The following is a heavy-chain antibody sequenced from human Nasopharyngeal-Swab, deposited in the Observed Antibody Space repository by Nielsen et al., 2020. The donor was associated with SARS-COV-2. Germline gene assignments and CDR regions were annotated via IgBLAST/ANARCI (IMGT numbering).Heavy chain of an antibody. V-gene: IGHV3-30-3*01. J-gene: IGHJ5*02. D-gene: IGHD2-2*02. CDR2: ISYDGSNA. Sequence: VRQAPGKGLEWVAVISYDGSNAYYADSVKGQFTISRDNSENTLYLQVNSLRTEDTAVYYCARDSRRYCSSTSCYMGNWFDPWGQGTLVTVSS. CDR3: ARDSRRYCSSTSCYMGNWFDP.